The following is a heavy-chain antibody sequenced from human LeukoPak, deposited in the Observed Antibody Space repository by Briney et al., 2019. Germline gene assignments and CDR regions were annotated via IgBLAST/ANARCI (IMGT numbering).Heavy chain of an antibody. D-gene: IGHD3-16*02. CDR3: AKGRSIYRMDYIFDF. CDR1: GFTFSIYG. J-gene: IGHJ4*01. V-gene: IGHV3-30*18. CDR2: ISNDGTTT. Sequence: GGSLRLSCAASGFTFSIYGMHWVRQIPGKGLEWVAVISNDGTTTYYADSVKGRFTVSRDNSRNTLYVQMNSLRADDAAVYYCAKGRSIYRMDYIFDFWGQEPWSPSPQ.